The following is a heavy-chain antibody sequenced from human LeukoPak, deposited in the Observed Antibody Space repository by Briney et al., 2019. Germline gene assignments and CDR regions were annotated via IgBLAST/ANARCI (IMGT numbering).Heavy chain of an antibody. CDR1: GFSLSTSGMC. J-gene: IGHJ4*02. V-gene: IGHV2-70*01. Sequence: SGPALVKPTQTLTLTFTFSGFSLSTSGMCVSWIRQPPGKALERLALIDWDDDKYYSTSLKTRLTISKDTSKNQVVLTMTNMDPVDTATYYCARIPDSRERGRVDYWGQGTLVTVSS. CDR2: IDWDDDK. CDR3: ARIPDSRERGRVDY. D-gene: IGHD6-13*01.